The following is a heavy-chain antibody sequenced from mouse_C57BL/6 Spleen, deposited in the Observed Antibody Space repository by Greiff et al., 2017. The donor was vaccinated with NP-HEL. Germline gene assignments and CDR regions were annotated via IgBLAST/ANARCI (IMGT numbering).Heavy chain of an antibody. Sequence: VQLKESGAELVRPGASVKLSCTASGFNIKDDYMHWVKQRPEQGLEWIGWIDPENGDTEYASKFQGKATITADISSNTAYLQLSSLTSEDTAVYYCTTFEDGYYVGFAYWGQGTLVTVSA. CDR1: GFNIKDDY. J-gene: IGHJ3*01. D-gene: IGHD2-3*01. V-gene: IGHV14-4*01. CDR2: IDPENGDT. CDR3: TTFEDGYYVGFAY.